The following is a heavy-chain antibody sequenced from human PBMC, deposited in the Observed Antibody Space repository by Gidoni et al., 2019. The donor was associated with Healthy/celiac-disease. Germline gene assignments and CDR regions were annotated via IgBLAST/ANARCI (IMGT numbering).Heavy chain of an antibody. CDR1: GGSISSYY. D-gene: IGHD3-3*02. J-gene: IGHJ6*03. V-gene: IGHV4-59*01. Sequence: QVQLQESGPGLVKPSETLSLTCTVSGGSISSYYWSWIRQPPGKGLEWIGYIYYSGSTNYNPSLKSRVTISVDTSKNQFSLKLSSVTAADTAVYYCARGHFWSGYVYYYYMDVWGKGTTVTVSS. CDR2: IYYSGST. CDR3: ARGHFWSGYVYYYYMDV.